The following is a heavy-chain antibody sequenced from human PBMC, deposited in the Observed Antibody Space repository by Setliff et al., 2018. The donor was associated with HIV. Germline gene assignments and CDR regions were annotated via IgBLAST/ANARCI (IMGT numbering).Heavy chain of an antibody. CDR3: ATPMFPNYHDNSVLID. CDR1: EYTFTSYD. Sequence: ASVKVSCKTSEYTFTSYDVHWVRQATGQGLEWMGYLNPKSGDTGSAQRFQDRLTITADTSVSTAYLELGSLRSDDTAVYYCATPMFPNYHDNSVLIDWGQGTPVTVSS. V-gene: IGHV1-8*03. CDR2: LNPKSGDT. J-gene: IGHJ1*01. D-gene: IGHD3-22*01.